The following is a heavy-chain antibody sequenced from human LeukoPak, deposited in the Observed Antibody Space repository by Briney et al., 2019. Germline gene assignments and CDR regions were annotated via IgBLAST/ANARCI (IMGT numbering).Heavy chain of an antibody. D-gene: IGHD3-22*01. CDR3: AKDTHYYDSSGYKADAFDI. Sequence: GGSLRLSCAASGFTFSYYAMNWVRQAPGKGLEWVSGISGSGGSTYYADSVKGLFTISRDNSKNTLYLQMSSLRAEDTAVYYCAKDTHYYDSSGYKADAFDIWGQGTMVTVSS. CDR1: GFTFSYYA. V-gene: IGHV3-23*01. J-gene: IGHJ3*02. CDR2: ISGSGGST.